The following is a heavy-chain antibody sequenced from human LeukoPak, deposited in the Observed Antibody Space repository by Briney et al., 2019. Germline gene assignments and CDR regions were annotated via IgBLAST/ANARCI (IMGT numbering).Heavy chain of an antibody. Sequence: GGSLRLSCAASGFTFSSYGMHWVRQAPGKGLEWVADISYDGSNKYYADSVKGRFTISRDNSKNTLYLQMNSLRAEDTAVYYCAKDHSTYDFWSGYSAGWFDPWGQGTLVTVSS. CDR1: GFTFSSYG. J-gene: IGHJ5*02. CDR3: AKDHSTYDFWSGYSAGWFDP. D-gene: IGHD3-3*01. CDR2: ISYDGSNK. V-gene: IGHV3-30*18.